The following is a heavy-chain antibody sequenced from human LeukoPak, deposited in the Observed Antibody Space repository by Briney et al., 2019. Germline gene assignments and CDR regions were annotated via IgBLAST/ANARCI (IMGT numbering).Heavy chain of an antibody. CDR3: AKDSGSYYTYFDY. Sequence: SXRLSCAASAFTFSSYGMHWVRQAPGKGLEWVAVISYGGSNKYYADSVKGRFTISRDNSKNTLYLQMNSLRAEDTAVYYCAKDSGSYYTYFDYWGQGTLVTVSS. D-gene: IGHD3-10*01. CDR2: ISYGGSNK. V-gene: IGHV3-30*18. CDR1: AFTFSSYG. J-gene: IGHJ4*02.